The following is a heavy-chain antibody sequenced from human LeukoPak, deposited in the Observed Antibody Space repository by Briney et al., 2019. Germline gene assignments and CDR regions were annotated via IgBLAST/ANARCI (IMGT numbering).Heavy chain of an antibody. J-gene: IGHJ4*02. D-gene: IGHD3-16*01. CDR1: GFTFSSYG. V-gene: IGHV3-33*01. Sequence: GGSLRLSCVASGFTFSSYGIHWVRQAPGKGLEGVAVIRYDGSEKYYADSVQGRFTISRDNSKNTVYLEANSLRAEDTAVYYCARVLGDWNRRLDYWGQGTLVTVSS. CDR3: ARVLGDWNRRLDY. CDR2: IRYDGSEK.